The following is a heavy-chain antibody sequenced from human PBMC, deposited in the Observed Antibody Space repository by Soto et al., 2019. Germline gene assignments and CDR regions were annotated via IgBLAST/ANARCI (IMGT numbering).Heavy chain of an antibody. Sequence: LRLSCAASGFTFSSYAMHWVRQAPGKGLEWVAVISYDGSNKYYADSVKGRFTISRDNSKNTLYLQMNSLRAEDTAVYYCARPLLWFGELLFGFDYWGQGTLVTVSS. J-gene: IGHJ4*02. V-gene: IGHV3-30-3*01. CDR2: ISYDGSNK. CDR1: GFTFSSYA. CDR3: ARPLLWFGELLFGFDY. D-gene: IGHD3-10*01.